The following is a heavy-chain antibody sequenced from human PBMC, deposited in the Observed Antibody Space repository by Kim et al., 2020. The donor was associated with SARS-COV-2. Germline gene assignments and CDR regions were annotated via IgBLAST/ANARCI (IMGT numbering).Heavy chain of an antibody. J-gene: IGHJ4*01. CDR3: VPCVSLADRCGWWTFFD. D-gene: IGHD6-19*01. Sequence: GGSLRLSCAASGLTLRSYAMNWVRQGPGKGLEWVSSITRGGDTYYAASVKGRVTISRDTSKDTLSLQMNSLRAEDTGNYYCVPCVSLADRCGWWTFFD. CDR2: ITRGGDT. CDR1: GLTLRSYA. V-gene: IGHV3-23*01.